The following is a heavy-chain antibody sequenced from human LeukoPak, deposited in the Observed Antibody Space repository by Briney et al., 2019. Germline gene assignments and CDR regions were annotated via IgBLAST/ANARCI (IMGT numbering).Heavy chain of an antibody. CDR1: GGSISSSSYY. CDR2: IYYSGST. CDR3: VGVVISYYYYYMDV. J-gene: IGHJ6*03. Sequence: SETLSLTCTVSGGSISSSSYYWGWIRQPRGKGLEWIGSIYYSGSTYYNPSLKSRVTISVDTSKNQFSLKLSSVTAADTAVYYCVGVVISYYYYYMDVWGKGTTVTVSS. D-gene: IGHD3-3*01. V-gene: IGHV4-39*01.